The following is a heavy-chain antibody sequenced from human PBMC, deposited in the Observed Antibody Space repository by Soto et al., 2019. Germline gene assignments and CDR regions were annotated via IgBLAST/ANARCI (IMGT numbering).Heavy chain of an antibody. V-gene: IGHV3-33*01. Sequence: GGSLRLSCAASGFTFSSYGMHWVRQAPGKGLEWVAVIWYDGSNKYYADSVKGRFTISRDNSKNTLYLQMNSLRAEDTAVYYCARDYSSSWSADYYGMDVWGQGTTVTVSS. CDR1: GFTFSSYG. D-gene: IGHD6-13*01. J-gene: IGHJ6*02. CDR3: ARDYSSSWSADYYGMDV. CDR2: IWYDGSNK.